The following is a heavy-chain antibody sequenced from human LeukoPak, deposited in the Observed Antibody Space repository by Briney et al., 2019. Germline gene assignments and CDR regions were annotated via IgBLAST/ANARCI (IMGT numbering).Heavy chain of an antibody. D-gene: IGHD2-21*01. CDR2: INRSGST. Sequence: SETLSLTCAVYGGSFNGYSWSWIPQPPGMGLEWIGEINRSGSTNYNPSLESRVTISIDTSKNQFSLKLSSVTAADTAVYFCARGRYGGGAIWGQGTLVTVSS. CDR1: GGSFNGYS. V-gene: IGHV4-34*01. J-gene: IGHJ1*01. CDR3: ARGRYGGGAI.